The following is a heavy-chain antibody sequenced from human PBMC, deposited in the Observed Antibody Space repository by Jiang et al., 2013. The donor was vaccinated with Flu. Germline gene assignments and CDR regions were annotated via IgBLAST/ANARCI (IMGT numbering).Heavy chain of an antibody. D-gene: IGHD1-26*01. V-gene: IGHV6-1*01. CDR3: AYSGYYAEYFPH. J-gene: IGHJ1*01. CDR1: GDSVSSNSAS. CDR2: TYYRSKWYN. Sequence: QTLSLTCVISGDSVSSNSASWNWIRQSPPRGLEWLGRTYYRSKWYNDYAVSVKSRITINPDTSKNHFSLQLNSVTPEDTAVYYCAYSGYYAEYFPHWGQGTLVTVSS.